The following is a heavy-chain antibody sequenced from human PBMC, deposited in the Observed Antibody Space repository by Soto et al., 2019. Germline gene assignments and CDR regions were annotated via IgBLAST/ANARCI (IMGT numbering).Heavy chain of an antibody. Sequence: SETLSLICTVSGGSISSYYWSWIRQPPGKGLEWIGYIYYSGSTNYNPSLKSRVTISVDTSKNQFSLKLSSVTAADTAVYYCARVTYYYDSSGFFDYWGHGTLVTVSS. J-gene: IGHJ4*01. CDR2: IYYSGST. CDR1: GGSISSYY. D-gene: IGHD3-22*01. V-gene: IGHV4-59*01. CDR3: ARVTYYYDSSGFFDY.